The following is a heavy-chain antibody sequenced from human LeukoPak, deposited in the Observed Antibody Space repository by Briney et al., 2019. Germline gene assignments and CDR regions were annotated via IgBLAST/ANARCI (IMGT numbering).Heavy chain of an antibody. CDR2: IKSKTDGGTT. CDR3: TRAGVIAVAGIVD. J-gene: IGHJ4*02. D-gene: IGHD6-19*01. CDR1: GFTFDDYG. Sequence: PGGSLRLSCAASGFTFDDYGMTWVRQAPGKGLEWVGRIKSKTDGGTTDYAAPVKGRFTISRDDSKNTLYLQMNSLKTEDTAVYYCTRAGVIAVAGIVDWGQGTLVTVSS. V-gene: IGHV3-15*01.